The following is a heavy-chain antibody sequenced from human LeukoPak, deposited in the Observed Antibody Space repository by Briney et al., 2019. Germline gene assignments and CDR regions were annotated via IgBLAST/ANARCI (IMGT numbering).Heavy chain of an antibody. CDR1: GYTFTGYY. V-gene: IGHV1-2*02. CDR2: INPNSGGT. J-gene: IGHJ5*02. Sequence: GASVKVSCKASGYTFTGYYMHWVRQVPGQGLEWMGWINPNSGGTNYAQKFQGRVTMTRDTSISTAYMELRSLRSDDTAVYYCARAGVRGVIPINWFDPWGQGTLVTVSS. D-gene: IGHD3-10*01. CDR3: ARAGVRGVIPINWFDP.